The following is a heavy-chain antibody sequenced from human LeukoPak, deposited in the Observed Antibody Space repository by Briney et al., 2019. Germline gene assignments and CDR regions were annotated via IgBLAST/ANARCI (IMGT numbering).Heavy chain of an antibody. J-gene: IGHJ4*02. V-gene: IGHV4-39*01. Sequence: PSETLSLTCTVSGASISSSSYFWGWIRQPPGKGLEWIGSIYYSGSTYYNPSLKSRVTISVDTSKNQFSLKLSSVTAADTAVYYCARLRPTLVLPDMVRGVIVTLQPYYFDYWGQGTLVTVSS. CDR3: ARLRPTLVLPDMVRGVIVTLQPYYFDY. D-gene: IGHD3-10*01. CDR2: IYYSGST. CDR1: GASISSSSYF.